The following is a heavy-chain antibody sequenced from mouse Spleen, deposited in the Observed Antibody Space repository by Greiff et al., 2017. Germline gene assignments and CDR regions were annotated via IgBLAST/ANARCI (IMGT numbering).Heavy chain of an antibody. J-gene: IGHJ2*01. CDR2: ISYDGSN. CDR3: ATGSFFDY. Sequence: DVKLVESGPGLVKPSQSLSLTCSVTGYSITSGYYWNWIRQFPGNKLEWMGYISYDGSNNYNPSLKNRISITRDTSKNQFFLKLNSVTTEDTATYYCATGSFFDYWGQGTTLTVSS. V-gene: IGHV3-6*01. CDR1: GYSITSGYY.